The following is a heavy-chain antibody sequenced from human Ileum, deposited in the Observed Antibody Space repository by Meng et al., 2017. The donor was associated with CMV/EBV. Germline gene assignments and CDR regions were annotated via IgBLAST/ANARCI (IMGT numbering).Heavy chain of an antibody. CDR3: AKGHQYDGSGGYGYYYGMDV. CDR2: IYSGGST. CDR1: GFTVSTNF. D-gene: IGHD3-10*01. J-gene: IGHJ6*02. V-gene: IGHV3-53*05. Sequence: GGSLRLSCAASGFTVSTNFMNWVRQAPGRGLEWVSVIYSGGSTYYADSVKGRFTISRDNAMNTLYLQMNSLSTEDPAVYFCAKGHQYDGSGGYGYYYGMDVWGQGTTVTVSS.